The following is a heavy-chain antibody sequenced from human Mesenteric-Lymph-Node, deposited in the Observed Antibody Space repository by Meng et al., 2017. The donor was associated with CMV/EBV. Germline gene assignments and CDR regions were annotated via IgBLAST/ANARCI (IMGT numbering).Heavy chain of an antibody. CDR3: ARSAWGYSSSWYVHWFDP. CDR1: GGSISSGDYY. J-gene: IGHJ5*02. CDR2: IYYSGST. V-gene: IGHV4-30-4*08. Sequence: SETLSFTCTVSGGSISSGDYYWSWIRQPPGKGLEWIGYIYYSGSTYYNPSLKSRVTISVDTSKNQFSLKLSSVTAADTAVYYCARSAWGYSSSWYVHWFDPWGQGTLVTVSS. D-gene: IGHD6-13*01.